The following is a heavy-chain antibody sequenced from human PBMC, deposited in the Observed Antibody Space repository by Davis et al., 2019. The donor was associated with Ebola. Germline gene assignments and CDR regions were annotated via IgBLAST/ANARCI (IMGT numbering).Heavy chain of an antibody. J-gene: IGHJ4*02. V-gene: IGHV3-30-3*01. Sequence: PGGSLRLSCAASGFTFSSYAMHWVRQAPGKGLEWVAVISYDGSNKYYADSVKGRFTISRDNSKNTLYLQMNSLRAEDTAVYYCASYPSIAAASTVDYWGQGTLVTVSS. CDR1: GFTFSSYA. CDR2: ISYDGSNK. CDR3: ASYPSIAAASTVDY. D-gene: IGHD6-13*01.